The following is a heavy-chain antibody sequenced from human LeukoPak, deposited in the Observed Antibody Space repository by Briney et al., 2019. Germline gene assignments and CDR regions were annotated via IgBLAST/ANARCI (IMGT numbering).Heavy chain of an antibody. Sequence: PSETLSLTCAVYGGSFSGYYWSWIRQPPGKGLEWIGEINHSGSTNYNPSLKSRVTISVDTSKNQFSLKLSSVTAADTAVYYCARPGPGAFDIWGQGTMVTVSS. CDR1: GGSFSGYY. V-gene: IGHV4-34*01. J-gene: IGHJ3*02. CDR3: ARPGPGAFDI. CDR2: INHSGST.